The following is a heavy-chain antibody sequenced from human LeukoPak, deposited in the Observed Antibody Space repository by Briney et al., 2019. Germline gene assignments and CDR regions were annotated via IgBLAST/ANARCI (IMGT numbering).Heavy chain of an antibody. Sequence: PGGSLRLSCAASGFTFSSYSMSWVRQAPGKGLEWVSSISSSSSYIYYADSVKGRFTISRDNAKNSLYLQMNSLRAEDTAVYYCARVSVAGRVAGNFDYWGQGTLVTVSS. J-gene: IGHJ4*02. CDR3: ARVSVAGRVAGNFDY. D-gene: IGHD6-19*01. CDR1: GFTFSSYS. V-gene: IGHV3-21*01. CDR2: ISSSSSYI.